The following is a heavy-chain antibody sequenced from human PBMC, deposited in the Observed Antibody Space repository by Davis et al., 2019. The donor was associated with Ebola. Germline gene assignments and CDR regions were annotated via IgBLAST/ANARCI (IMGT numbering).Heavy chain of an antibody. CDR3: ARHEYQLPLDY. D-gene: IGHD2-2*01. V-gene: IGHV4-59*08. Sequence: SETLSLTCSASGGSINNYFWSWIRQPPGKGLEWIGYIYYSGSTTYNPSLKSRVTMSIDPSKNQYSLRLNSVTAADTAVYYCARHEYQLPLDYWGQGTLVTVSS. J-gene: IGHJ4*02. CDR1: GGSINNYF. CDR2: IYYSGST.